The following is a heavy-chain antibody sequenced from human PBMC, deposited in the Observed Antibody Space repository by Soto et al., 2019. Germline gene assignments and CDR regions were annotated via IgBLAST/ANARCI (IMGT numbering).Heavy chain of an antibody. V-gene: IGHV4-34*02. J-gene: IGHJ3*02. CDR3: ARNGVGFGFDI. CDR1: GRSMSGYN. CDR2: IGPTGDT. D-gene: IGHD3-10*01. Sequence: QVQQQQWGARLLKPSETLSLTCAEYGRSMSGYNWSWLRRSPVRGLEWIGEIGPTGDTNYGPSFRRRVTVSVDTSQYELSLRLTQVTAADTATYLCARNGVGFGFDIWGLGTMVSVSS.